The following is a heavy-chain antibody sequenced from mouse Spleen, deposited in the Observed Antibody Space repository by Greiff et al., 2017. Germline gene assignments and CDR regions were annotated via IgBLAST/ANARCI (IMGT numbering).Heavy chain of an antibody. CDR3: ARDGGSPGHWYFGG. CDR1: GYAFSSYW. D-gene: IGHD3-1*01. J-gene: IGHJ1*01. Sequence: VQLQQSGAELVKPGASVKISCKASGYAFSSYWMNWVKQRPGKGLEWIGQIYPGDGDTNYNGKFKGKATLTADKSSSTAYMQLSSLTSEDSAVLFLARDGGSPGHWYFGGWGAGTTVNGSP. CDR2: IYPGDGDT. V-gene: IGHV1-80*01.